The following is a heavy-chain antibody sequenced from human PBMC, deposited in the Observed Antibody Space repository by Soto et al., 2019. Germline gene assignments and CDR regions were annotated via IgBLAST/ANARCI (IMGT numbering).Heavy chain of an antibody. CDR3: VNMMIARGAFDF. CDR2: IWYDGSNK. CDR1: GFTFSSHG. J-gene: IGHJ4*02. V-gene: IGHV3-30*02. D-gene: IGHD2-21*01. Sequence: GGSLRLSCAASGFTFSSHGMHWVRQAPGKGLEWVAVIWYDGSNKEYADSVKGRFTISRDDSKNTVYLQMSSLRPDDTAVYYCVNMMIARGAFDFWGQGTLVTVSS.